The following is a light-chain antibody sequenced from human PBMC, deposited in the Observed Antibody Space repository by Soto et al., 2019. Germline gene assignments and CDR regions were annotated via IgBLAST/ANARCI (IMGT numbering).Light chain of an antibody. J-gene: IGLJ1*01. Sequence: QSALTQPASVSGSPGQSITISCTGTSSDDGGYNYVSWYQQHPGKAPKLMIYEVSNRPSGVSNRFSGAKSGNTASLTISGLQAEDEADYYCSSYTSSSIDYVFGTGTKVTVL. CDR1: SSDDGGYNY. CDR3: SSYTSSSIDYV. V-gene: IGLV2-14*01. CDR2: EVS.